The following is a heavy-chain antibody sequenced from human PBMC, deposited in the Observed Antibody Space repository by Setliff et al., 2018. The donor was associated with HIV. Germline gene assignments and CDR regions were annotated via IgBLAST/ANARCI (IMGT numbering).Heavy chain of an antibody. J-gene: IGHJ4*02. CDR2: IYTSGST. CDR3: AAYSSGWGRLFDY. Sequence: PSETLSLTCTVSGGSISSYSWSWIRQPPGKGLEWIGYIYTSGSTNYNPSLKSRVTISVDTSKNQFSLKLSSVTAADTAVYYCAAYSSGWGRLFDYWGQGTLVTVSS. CDR1: GGSISSYS. D-gene: IGHD6-19*01. V-gene: IGHV4-4*09.